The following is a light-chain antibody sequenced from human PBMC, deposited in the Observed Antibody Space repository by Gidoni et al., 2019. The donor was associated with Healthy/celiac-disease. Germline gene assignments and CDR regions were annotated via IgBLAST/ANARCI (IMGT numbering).Light chain of an antibody. CDR3: QQSYSTPLT. V-gene: IGKV1-39*01. J-gene: IGKJ1*01. CDR1: QSISSY. Sequence: IQMTQSPSSLSASVGDRVTITCRSRQSISSYLNWYQQKPGKAPKLLIYAASSLQSWVPSRFIGSGSGTDFTLTISSLQPEDFATYYCQQSYSTPLTFGQXTKVEIK. CDR2: AAS.